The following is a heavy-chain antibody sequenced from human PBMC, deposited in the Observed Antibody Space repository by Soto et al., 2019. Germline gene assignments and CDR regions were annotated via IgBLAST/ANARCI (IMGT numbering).Heavy chain of an antibody. CDR3: ARSIAARPAVGLLYYYGMDV. D-gene: IGHD6-6*01. CDR1: GFTFSSYS. V-gene: IGHV3-21*01. CDR2: ISSSSSYI. J-gene: IGHJ6*02. Sequence: PGGSLTLSCAASGFTFSSYSMNWVRQDPGKGLEWVSSISSSSSYIYYADSVKGRFTISRDNAKNSLYLQMNSLRAEDTAVYYCARSIAARPAVGLLYYYGMDVWRQGTRVSLSS.